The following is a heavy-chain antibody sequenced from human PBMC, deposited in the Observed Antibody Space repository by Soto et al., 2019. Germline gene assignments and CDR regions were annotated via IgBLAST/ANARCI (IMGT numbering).Heavy chain of an antibody. Sequence: QLQQWGAGLLKPSETLSLTCVVSGGSFSTYYYNWIRQSPGKGVEWIGEINHSGSNNYSPSLKRRITMSLDTSKNQFSLKLTSVTAADTAVYYGARGENNDWQVAFDTWGQGTKITVSS. J-gene: IGHJ3*02. V-gene: IGHV4-34*01. CDR1: GGSFSTYY. D-gene: IGHD3-9*01. CDR2: INHSGSN. CDR3: ARGENNDWQVAFDT.